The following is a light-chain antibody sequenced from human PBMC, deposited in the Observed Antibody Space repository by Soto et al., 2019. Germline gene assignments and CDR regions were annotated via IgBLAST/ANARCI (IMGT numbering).Light chain of an antibody. CDR2: DAS. CDR3: QQYGNSPIT. V-gene: IGKV3D-20*01. Sequence: DIVLTQSPGTLSLSPGEISTLSCRSSQSVSSSRLAWYQQKPALAPRLLIYDASSRATGIPDRFSGSGSGTDFTLTISRLEPEDFAVYYCQQYGNSPITFGQGTRLEIK. CDR1: QSVSSSR. J-gene: IGKJ5*01.